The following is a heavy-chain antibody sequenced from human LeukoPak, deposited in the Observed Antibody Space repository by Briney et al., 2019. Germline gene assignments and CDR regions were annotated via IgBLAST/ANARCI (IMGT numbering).Heavy chain of an antibody. J-gene: IGHJ5*02. CDR3: AKSEPMIVVANWFDP. V-gene: IGHV3-23*01. D-gene: IGHD3-22*01. CDR2: ISGSGGST. CDR1: GFTFSSYA. Sequence: PGGSLRLSCAASGFTFSSYATSWVRQAPGKGLEWVSAISGSGGSTYYADSVKGRFTISRDNSKNTLYLQMNSLRAEDTAVYYCAKSEPMIVVANWFDPWGQGTLVTVSS.